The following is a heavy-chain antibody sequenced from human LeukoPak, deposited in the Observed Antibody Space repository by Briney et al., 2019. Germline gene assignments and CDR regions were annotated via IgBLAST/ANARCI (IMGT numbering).Heavy chain of an antibody. CDR2: ISWDGGRT. CDR3: AKDKFDGSGSYYFDY. CDR1: GFTFDDYA. J-gene: IGHJ4*02. D-gene: IGHD3-10*01. V-gene: IGHV3-43D*03. Sequence: GGSLRLSCAASGFTFDDYAMHWVRQAPGKGVEGVSLISWDGGRTYYADSVEGRLTISRDNSKTSLYLQMSSLRAEDTALYYCAKDKFDGSGSYYFDYWGQGTLVTVSS.